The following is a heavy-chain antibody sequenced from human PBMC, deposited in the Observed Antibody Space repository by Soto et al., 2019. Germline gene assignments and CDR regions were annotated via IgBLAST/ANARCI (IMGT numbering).Heavy chain of an antibody. CDR3: ARYGGLGYFDY. D-gene: IGHD3-16*01. CDR1: GGSITSYY. J-gene: IGHJ4*02. Sequence: PSETLSLTCTVSGGSITSYYWHWIRQPPGKGLEWIGYIYYSGSTNYNPSLKSRVTISVDTSKNQFSLKLNSVTAADTVVYYCARYGGLGYFDYWGQGTQVTVSS. V-gene: IGHV4-59*01. CDR2: IYYSGST.